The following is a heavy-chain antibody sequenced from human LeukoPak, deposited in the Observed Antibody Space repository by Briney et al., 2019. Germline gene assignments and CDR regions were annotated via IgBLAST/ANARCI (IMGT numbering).Heavy chain of an antibody. V-gene: IGHV3-21*01. CDR1: GFIFSNYG. J-gene: IGHJ3*02. CDR2: ISSSSSYI. Sequence: PGGSLRLSCAASGFIFSNYGMNWVRQAPGKGLEWVSSISSSSSYIYYADSVKGRFTISRDNAKNSLYLQMNSLRAEDTAVYYCARGYPWQVPGGDAFDIWGQGTMVTVSS. CDR3: ARGYPWQVPGGDAFDI. D-gene: IGHD6-19*01.